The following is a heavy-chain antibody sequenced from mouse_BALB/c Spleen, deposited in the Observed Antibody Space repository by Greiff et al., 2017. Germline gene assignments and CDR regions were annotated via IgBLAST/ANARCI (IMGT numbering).Heavy chain of an antibody. CDR1: GFNIKDTY. CDR3: AIGDSQAWFAY. D-gene: IGHD3-3*01. V-gene: IGHV14-3*02. Sequence: VQLQQSGAELVKPGASVKLSCTASGFNIKDTYMHWVKQRPEQGLEWIGRIDPANGNTKYDPKFQGKATITADTSSNTAYLQLSSLTSEDTAVYYCAIGDSQAWFAYWGQGTLVTVSA. J-gene: IGHJ3*01. CDR2: IDPANGNT.